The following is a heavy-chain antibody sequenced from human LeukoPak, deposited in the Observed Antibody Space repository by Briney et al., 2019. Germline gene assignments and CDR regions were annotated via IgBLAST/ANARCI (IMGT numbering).Heavy chain of an antibody. Sequence: ASVKVSCKASGYTFTSYDINWVRQATGQGLEWMGWMNPNGGNTGYAQKFQGRVTMTRNTSISTAYMELSSLRSEDTAVYYCARGGVATYYYDSSGDGHAFDIWGQGTMVTVSS. CDR2: MNPNGGNT. J-gene: IGHJ3*02. V-gene: IGHV1-8*01. CDR3: ARGGVATYYYDSSGDGHAFDI. D-gene: IGHD3-22*01. CDR1: GYTFTSYD.